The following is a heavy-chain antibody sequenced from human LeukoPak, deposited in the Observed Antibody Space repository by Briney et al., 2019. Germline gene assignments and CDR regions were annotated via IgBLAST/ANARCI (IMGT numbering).Heavy chain of an antibody. CDR3: AKPGIAVAGTGD. J-gene: IGHJ4*02. Sequence: PGGSLRLSCAASGFTFNNYAMSWVRQAPGKGLEWVSAITDSGGDTYHADSVKGRFTISRDNSKNTLYLQMNSLRAEDTAVYYCAKPGIAVAGTGDWGQGTLVTVSS. CDR2: ITDSGGDT. D-gene: IGHD6-19*01. V-gene: IGHV3-23*01. CDR1: GFTFNNYA.